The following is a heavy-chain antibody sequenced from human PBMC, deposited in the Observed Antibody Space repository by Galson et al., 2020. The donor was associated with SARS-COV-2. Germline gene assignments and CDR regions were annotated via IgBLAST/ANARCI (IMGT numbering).Heavy chain of an antibody. Sequence: ETSEPLSLTCTVSAGSISSGGYYWSWIRQHPGKGLEWIGYIYYSGSTYYNPSLKSRVTISVDTSKNQFSLKLRSVNAADTAVYYCARVRTTMIVLVITSDAFDIWGQGTMVTVSS. V-gene: IGHV4-31*03. J-gene: IGHJ3*02. CDR1: AGSISSGGYY. D-gene: IGHD3-22*01. CDR2: IYYSGST. CDR3: ARVRTTMIVLVITSDAFDI.